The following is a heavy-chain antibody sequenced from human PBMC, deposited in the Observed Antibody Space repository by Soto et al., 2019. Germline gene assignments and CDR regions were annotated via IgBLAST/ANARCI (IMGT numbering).Heavy chain of an antibody. CDR3: ARGPGQTKYYYGSGSPFDI. J-gene: IGHJ3*02. Sequence: SLRLSCAASGFTFSSYGMHWVRQAPGKGLEWVAVIWYDGSNKYYADSVKGRFTISRDNSKNTLYLQMNSLRAEDTAVYYCARGPGQTKYYYGSGSPFDIWGQGTMVTVSS. D-gene: IGHD3-10*01. CDR1: GFTFSSYG. V-gene: IGHV3-33*01. CDR2: IWYDGSNK.